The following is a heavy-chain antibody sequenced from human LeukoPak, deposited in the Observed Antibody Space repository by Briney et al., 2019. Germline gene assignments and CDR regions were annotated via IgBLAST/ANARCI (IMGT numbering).Heavy chain of an antibody. Sequence: GASVKVSCKASGYTFTTYRITWVRQAHGQGLEWMGRIDAYNGNTNYAQKLQGRVTMTTDTSTSTAYMEVRSLRSDDTAVYYCARDRSGTYDYWGQGTLVTVSS. CDR1: GYTFTTYR. V-gene: IGHV1-18*01. CDR3: ARDRSGTYDY. CDR2: IDAYNGNT. D-gene: IGHD1-26*01. J-gene: IGHJ4*02.